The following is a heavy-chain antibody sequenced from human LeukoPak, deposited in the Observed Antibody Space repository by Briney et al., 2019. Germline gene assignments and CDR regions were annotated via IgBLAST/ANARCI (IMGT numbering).Heavy chain of an antibody. CDR1: GFIFSSYD. CDR2: IGTAGDP. D-gene: IGHD5-18*01. J-gene: IGHJ4*02. V-gene: IGHV3-13*05. Sequence: HPGGSLRLSCAASGFIFSSYDMHWVRQGTGGGLDWVSAIGTAGDPYYPGSVRGRFTISRENAKNSLYLQMNSLRAEDTAVYYCARGSGYSYDYWGQGTLVTVSS. CDR3: ARGSGYSYDY.